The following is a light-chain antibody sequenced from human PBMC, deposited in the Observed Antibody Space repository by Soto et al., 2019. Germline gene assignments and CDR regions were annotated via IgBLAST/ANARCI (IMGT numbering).Light chain of an antibody. Sequence: DLQMTQSPSTLSASVGDRVTITCRASQSISTRLAWYQQKPGKAPKLLIYDASSLESGVPSRFSGSGSGTEFTLTISSLQPDDLATYYCQQYNSYSPRTFGQGTKVEIK. J-gene: IGKJ1*01. CDR3: QQYNSYSPRT. CDR2: DAS. CDR1: QSISTR. V-gene: IGKV1-5*01.